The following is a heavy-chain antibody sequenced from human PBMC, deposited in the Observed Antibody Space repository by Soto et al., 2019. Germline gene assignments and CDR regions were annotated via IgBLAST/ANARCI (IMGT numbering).Heavy chain of an antibody. J-gene: IGHJ6*02. CDR2: INPNSGGT. CDR1: GYTFTGYY. CDR3: ARDKRFLEWSDYYYYGMDV. D-gene: IGHD3-3*01. V-gene: IGHV1-2*04. Sequence: ASVKVSCKASGYTFTGYYMHWVRQAPGQGLEWMGWINPNSGGTNYAQKFQGWVTMTRDTSISTAYMELSRLRSDDTAVYYCARDKRFLEWSDYYYYGMDVWGQGTTVTVAS.